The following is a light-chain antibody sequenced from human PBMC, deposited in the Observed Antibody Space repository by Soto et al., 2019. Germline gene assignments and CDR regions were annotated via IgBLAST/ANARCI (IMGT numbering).Light chain of an antibody. CDR3: SSYTSSNTYA. CDR1: SCDVGGYNS. V-gene: IGLV2-14*03. Sequence: QSVLTQPASVSGSPGQSIAISCTGTSCDVGGYNSVSWYQQHPGKAPKLMIYNVSNRPSGVSDRFSGSKSGNTASLTISGLQAEDEADYYCSSYTSSNTYAFGTGTKVTVL. J-gene: IGLJ1*01. CDR2: NVS.